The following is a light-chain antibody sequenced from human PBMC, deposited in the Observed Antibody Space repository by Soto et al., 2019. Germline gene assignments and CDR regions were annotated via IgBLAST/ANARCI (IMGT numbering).Light chain of an antibody. Sequence: QSVLTQPPSASGTPGQRVSISCSGSSSNIGNNPVNWYQQLPGTAPKLLIHSNNQRPSGVPDRFSGSKSGTSASLAISGLQSEDEADYYCSSYGGFNNVLFGGGTKVTVL. J-gene: IGLJ2*01. V-gene: IGLV1-44*01. CDR1: SSNIGNNP. CDR3: SSYGGFNNVL. CDR2: SNN.